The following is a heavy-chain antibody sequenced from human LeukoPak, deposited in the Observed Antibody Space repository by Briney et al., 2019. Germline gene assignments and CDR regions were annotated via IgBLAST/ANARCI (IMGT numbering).Heavy chain of an antibody. D-gene: IGHD4-23*01. V-gene: IGHV3-21*01. CDR2: ISSSSSYI. CDR3: ARASVVDY. Sequence: GGSLRLSCAASGFTFSCYSMNWLRQAPGKGLKWVSSISSSSSYIYYADSVKGRFTISRDNAKNSLYLQMNSLRAEDTAVYYCARASVVDYWGQGTLVTVSS. CDR1: GFTFSCYS. J-gene: IGHJ4*02.